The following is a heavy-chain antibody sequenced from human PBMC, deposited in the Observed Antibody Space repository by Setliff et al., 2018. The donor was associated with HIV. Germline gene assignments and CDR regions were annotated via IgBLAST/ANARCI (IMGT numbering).Heavy chain of an antibody. CDR3: ARDDEMGTVTEHYYYGMGV. CDR1: GYTFTGYY. CDR2: INPNNGGT. Sequence: ASVKVSCKASGYTFTGYYVHWVRQAPGQGLEWMGWINPNNGGTNYAQKFQGRVTMTRDTSISTAYTELNRLRSDDTAVYYCARDDEMGTVTEHYYYGMGVWGQGTTVTVSS. V-gene: IGHV1-2*02. J-gene: IGHJ6*02. D-gene: IGHD4-4*01.